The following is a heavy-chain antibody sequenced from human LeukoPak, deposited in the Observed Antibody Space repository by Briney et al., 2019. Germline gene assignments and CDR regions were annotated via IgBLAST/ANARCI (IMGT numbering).Heavy chain of an antibody. CDR1: GYTFTNYG. D-gene: IGHD3-16*01. CDR2: ISAYNGNT. V-gene: IGHV1-18*01. CDR3: ARDPVITFPYNWFDP. Sequence: ASVKVSCKASGYTFTNYGMNWVRQAPGQGLEWMGWISAYNGNTDYAQKLQGRVTMTTDTSTSTAYMELRSLRSDDTAVYYCARDPVITFPYNWFDPWGQGTLVSVSS. J-gene: IGHJ5*02.